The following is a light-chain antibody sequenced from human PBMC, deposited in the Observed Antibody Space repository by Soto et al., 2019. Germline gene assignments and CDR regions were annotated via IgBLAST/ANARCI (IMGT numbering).Light chain of an antibody. V-gene: IGLV2-14*01. CDR3: SSYTSTNTYV. CDR1: SSDIGAYTY. Sequence: QSALTQPASVSGSPGQTITISCTGTSSDIGAYTYVSWYHQHPGKAPKLMIYEVSNRPSGVSNRFSGSKSGNTASLTISGLQAEDEADYYCSSYTSTNTYVFGTGTKVTVL. J-gene: IGLJ1*01. CDR2: EVS.